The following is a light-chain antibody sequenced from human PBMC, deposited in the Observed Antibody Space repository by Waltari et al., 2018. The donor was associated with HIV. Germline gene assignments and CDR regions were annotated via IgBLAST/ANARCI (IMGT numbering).Light chain of an antibody. CDR1: SNNVRNQG. Sequence: QAGLTQPPSVSKGMRQTATLTCTGHSNNVRNQGAAWLQQHQGHPPKLLSYRDNTRPSGISERFSASRSGNTASLTITGVQPEDEADYFCATWDISLSAVVFGGGTTLTVL. V-gene: IGLV10-54*04. J-gene: IGLJ2*01. CDR3: ATWDISLSAVV. CDR2: RDN.